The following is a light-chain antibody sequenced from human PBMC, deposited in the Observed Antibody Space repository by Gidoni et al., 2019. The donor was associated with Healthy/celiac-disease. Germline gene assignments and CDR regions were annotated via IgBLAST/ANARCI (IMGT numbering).Light chain of an antibody. V-gene: IGLV3-21*02. CDR1: NIGSKS. Sequence: SYVLPQPPSVSVAPGQPASITFGGNNIGSKSVHWYQQKPGQAPVLVVYDDIARPSGIPERFSGSNSGNTATLTISRVEAGDEADYYCQVWDSSSDHPWVFGGGTKLTVL. CDR3: QVWDSSSDHPWV. CDR2: DDI. J-gene: IGLJ3*02.